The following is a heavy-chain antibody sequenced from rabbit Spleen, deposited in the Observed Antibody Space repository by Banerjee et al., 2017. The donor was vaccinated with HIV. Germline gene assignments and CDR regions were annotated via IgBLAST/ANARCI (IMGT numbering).Heavy chain of an antibody. CDR1: GFTLSSYW. J-gene: IGHJ3*01. D-gene: IGHD4-1*01. V-gene: IGHV1S40*01. CDR3: ARDLDGVIGWNFGW. Sequence: QSLEESGGGLVQPEGSLKLSCKVSGFTLSSYWMCWVRQAPGKGLEWVGCIVTGGGATYYATWAKGRFTCSKTSSTTVTLQMTSLTAADTATYFCARDLDGVIGWNFGWWGQGTLVTVS. CDR2: IVTGGGAT.